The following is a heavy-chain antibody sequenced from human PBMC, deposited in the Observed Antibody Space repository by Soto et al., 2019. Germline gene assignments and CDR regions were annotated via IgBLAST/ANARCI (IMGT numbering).Heavy chain of an antibody. Sequence: QVQLVESGGGVVQPGRSLRLSCAASGFTFSSYGMHWVRQAPGKGLKWVAVISYDGSNKYYADSVKGRFTISRDNSKNTLYLQMNSLRAEDTAVYYCAKVGYYDSSGLYWGQGTLVTVSS. CDR1: GFTFSSYG. D-gene: IGHD3-22*01. V-gene: IGHV3-30*18. CDR3: AKVGYYDSSGLY. CDR2: ISYDGSNK. J-gene: IGHJ4*02.